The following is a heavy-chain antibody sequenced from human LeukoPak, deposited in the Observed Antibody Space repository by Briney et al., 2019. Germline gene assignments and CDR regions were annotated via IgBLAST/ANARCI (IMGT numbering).Heavy chain of an antibody. V-gene: IGHV4-34*01. Sequence: SETLSLTCAVYGGSFSGYYWSWIRQPPGKGLEWIGEINHSGSTNCNPSLKSRVTISVDTSKNQSSLKLSSVTAADTAVYYCARTNSGYDTDYYYYYMDVWGKGTTVTISS. CDR1: GGSFSGYY. J-gene: IGHJ6*03. D-gene: IGHD5-12*01. CDR2: INHSGST. CDR3: ARTNSGYDTDYYYYYMDV.